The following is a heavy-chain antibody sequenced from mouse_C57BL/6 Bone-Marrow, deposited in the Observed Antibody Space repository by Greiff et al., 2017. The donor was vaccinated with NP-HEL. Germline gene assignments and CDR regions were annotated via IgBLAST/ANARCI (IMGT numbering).Heavy chain of an antibody. V-gene: IGHV1-26*01. J-gene: IGHJ4*01. CDR1: GYTFTDYY. CDR2: INPNNGGT. CDR3: ARSDESYAMDD. Sequence: VQLQQSGPELVKPGASVKISCKASGYTFTDYYMNWVKQSHGKSLEWIGDINPNNGGTSYIQKFKGKATLTVDKSSSTAYMELRSLTSEDSAVYDCARSDESYAMDDWGQGTSVTVSS.